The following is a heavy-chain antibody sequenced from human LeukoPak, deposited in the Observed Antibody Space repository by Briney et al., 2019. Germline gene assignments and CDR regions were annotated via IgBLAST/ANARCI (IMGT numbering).Heavy chain of an antibody. CDR2: INHSGST. J-gene: IGHJ4*02. CDR1: GGSFSGYY. D-gene: IGHD3-10*01. CDR3: AREVHGSGSPSDY. Sequence: SETLSLTCAVYGGSFSGYYRSWIRQPPGKGLEWIGEINHSGSTNYNPSLKSRVTISVDTSKNQFSLKLSSVTAADTAVYYCAREVHGSGSPSDYWGQGTLVTVSS. V-gene: IGHV4-34*01.